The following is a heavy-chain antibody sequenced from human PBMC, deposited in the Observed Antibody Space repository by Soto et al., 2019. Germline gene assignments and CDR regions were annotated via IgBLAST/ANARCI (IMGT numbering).Heavy chain of an antibody. Sequence: PSETLSLTCTVSGGSINSYYWTWIRQPPGKGLEWIGYISYSGSTNYNPSLKSRVTILVDTSKNQFSLRLSSVTAADTAVYYCARDRTPDYGDYGDYFDSWGQGTLVTVSS. J-gene: IGHJ4*02. CDR3: ARDRTPDYGDYGDYFDS. CDR2: ISYSGST. D-gene: IGHD4-17*01. CDR1: GGSINSYY. V-gene: IGHV4-59*01.